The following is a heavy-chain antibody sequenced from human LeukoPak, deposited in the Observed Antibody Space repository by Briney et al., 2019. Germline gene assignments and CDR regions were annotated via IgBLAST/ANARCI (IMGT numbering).Heavy chain of an antibody. CDR2: IIPIFGTA. J-gene: IGHJ4*02. V-gene: IGHV1-69*13. CDR1: GGTFSSYA. Sequence: SVKVSCKASGGTFSSYAISWVRQAPGQGFEWMGGIIPIFGTANYAQKFLGSVTITADESTSTAYMELSSLRSGDTAVYYCARASSNYYDSSGYYPLDYWGQGTLVTVSS. D-gene: IGHD3-22*01. CDR3: ARASSNYYDSSGYYPLDY.